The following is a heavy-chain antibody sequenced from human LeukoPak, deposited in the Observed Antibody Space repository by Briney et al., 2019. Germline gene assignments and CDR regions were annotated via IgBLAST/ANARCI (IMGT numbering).Heavy chain of an antibody. J-gene: IGHJ4*02. Sequence: SETLSLTCAVYGGSFSGYYWSWIRQPPGKGLEWIGEINHSGGTNYNPSLKSRVTISVDTSKNQFSLKLSSVAAADTAVYYCATLRTPYYYDSSGPRDYWGQGTLVTVSS. CDR1: GGSFSGYY. V-gene: IGHV4-34*01. CDR3: ATLRTPYYYDSSGPRDY. D-gene: IGHD3-22*01. CDR2: INHSGGT.